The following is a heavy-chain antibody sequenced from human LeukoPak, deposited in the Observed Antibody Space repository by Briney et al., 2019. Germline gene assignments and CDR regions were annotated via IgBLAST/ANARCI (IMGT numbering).Heavy chain of an antibody. D-gene: IGHD2-2*02. CDR3: ARDSCSSTSCYTHYYYGMDV. V-gene: IGHV4-30-4*08. Sequence: LRLSCAASGFSVSSNYMNWVRQPPGKGLEWIGYIYYSGSTYYNPSLKSRVTISVDTSKNQFSLKLSSVTAADTAVYYCARDSCSSTSCYTHYYYGMDVWGQGTTVTVSS. CDR2: IYYSGST. CDR1: GFSVSSNY. J-gene: IGHJ6*02.